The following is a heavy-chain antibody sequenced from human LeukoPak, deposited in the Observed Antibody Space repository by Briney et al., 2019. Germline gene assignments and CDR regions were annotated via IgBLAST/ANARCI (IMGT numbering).Heavy chain of an antibody. V-gene: IGHV3-23*01. CDR3: AREDHSNYNY. CDR1: GLTFSSHA. J-gene: IGHJ4*02. Sequence: PGGSLRLSCVASGLTFSSHAMTWVRQTPGKGLEWVSGITGSGGTTYHADSVKGRFTISRDNSKNTLYLQMNNLRAEDTAVYYCAREDHSNYNYWGQGTLVTVSS. D-gene: IGHD4-11*01. CDR2: ITGSGGTT.